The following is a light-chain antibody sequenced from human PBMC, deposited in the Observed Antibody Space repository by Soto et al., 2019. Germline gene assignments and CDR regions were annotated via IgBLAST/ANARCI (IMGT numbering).Light chain of an antibody. Sequence: QSVLTQPRSVSGSPGQSVTISCTGTSSDVGGYNYVSWYQQHPGKAPKLMIYEGIKRPSGVSNRFSGSKSGNTAFLTISGLQAEDEADYYCCSYAGSGTDNYVFGSGTKLTVL. CDR2: EGI. V-gene: IGLV2-11*01. CDR1: SSDVGGYNY. CDR3: CSYAGSGTDNYV. J-gene: IGLJ1*01.